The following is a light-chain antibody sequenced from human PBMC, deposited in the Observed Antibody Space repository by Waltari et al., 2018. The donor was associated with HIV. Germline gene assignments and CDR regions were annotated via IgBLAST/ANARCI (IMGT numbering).Light chain of an antibody. CDR2: RNS. V-gene: IGLV1-47*01. J-gene: IGLJ3*02. CDR3: AAWDDSLSGWV. CDR1: SANIGDNY. Sequence: QSALTQPPSTSGPHGQTVTIPCSGSSANIGDNYVSWYQQLPGTAPKLLIYRNSQRPSGVRDRFSGSKSGTSASLAINDLRSEDEAEYHCAAWDDSLSGWVFGGGTNLTVL.